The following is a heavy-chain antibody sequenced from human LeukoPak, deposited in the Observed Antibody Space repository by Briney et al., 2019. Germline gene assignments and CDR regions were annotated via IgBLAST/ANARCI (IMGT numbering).Heavy chain of an antibody. V-gene: IGHV1-24*01. CDR3: ARDRGVPAVFDY. J-gene: IGHJ4*02. D-gene: IGHD3-10*01. CDR1: GYTLSELS. CDR2: FIPEKGEA. Sequence: ASVKVSCKVSGYTLSELSIHLLRQAPGNGLEWMGGFIPEKGEAVYTQKFQGRVTMTEDTSSDTAYMELSGLRSEDAAVYYCARDRGVPAVFDYWGQGTLVTVSS.